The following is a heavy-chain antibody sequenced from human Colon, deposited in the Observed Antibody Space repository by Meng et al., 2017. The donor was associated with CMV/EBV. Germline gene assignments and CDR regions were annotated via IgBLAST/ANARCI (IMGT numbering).Heavy chain of an antibody. Sequence: GESLKISCAASGFPFKNHAMNWVRQAPGKGLEWVSGISGSGGSTHYADSVKGRFTISRDNSNSRLYLQMNSLTAEDTAVYYCEKGLPPYFSDSSSYYAGLDYWGQGTLVTVSS. J-gene: IGHJ4*02. D-gene: IGHD3-22*01. CDR2: ISGSGGST. CDR1: GFPFKNHA. CDR3: EKGLPPYFSDSSSYYAGLDY. V-gene: IGHV3-23*01.